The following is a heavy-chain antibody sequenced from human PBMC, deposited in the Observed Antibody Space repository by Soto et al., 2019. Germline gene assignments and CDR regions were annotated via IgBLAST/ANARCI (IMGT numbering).Heavy chain of an antibody. D-gene: IGHD3-9*01. CDR2: ISNDGRGK. CDR1: GFTFTTYA. V-gene: IGHV3-30*04. CDR3: AKVSILTESYHYYAMDV. Sequence: GGSLRLSCAASGFTFTTYAIHWVRQAPGKGLEWVAVISNDGRGKYYADSVKGRFTISRDNSKNTLYLQMNSLRAEDTAVYFCAKVSILTESYHYYAMDVWGQGTTVTVSS. J-gene: IGHJ6*02.